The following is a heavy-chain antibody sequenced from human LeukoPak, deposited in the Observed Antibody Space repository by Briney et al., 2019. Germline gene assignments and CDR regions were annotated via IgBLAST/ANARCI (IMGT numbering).Heavy chain of an antibody. V-gene: IGHV4-39*01. CDR3: ARAPTYYYDSSGYYHAAFDI. CDR1: GGSISSSSYY. J-gene: IGHJ3*02. Sequence: SETLSLTCTVSGGSISSSSYYWGWIRQPPGKGLEWIGSIYYSGSTYYNPSLKSRVTISVDTSKNQFSLKLSSVTAADTAVYYCARAPTYYYDSSGYYHAAFDIWGQGTMVTVSS. CDR2: IYYSGST. D-gene: IGHD3-22*01.